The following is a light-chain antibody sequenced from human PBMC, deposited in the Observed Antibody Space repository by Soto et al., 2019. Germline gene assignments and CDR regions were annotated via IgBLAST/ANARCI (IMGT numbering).Light chain of an antibody. J-gene: IGLJ1*01. V-gene: IGLV2-14*01. CDR3: SSYTSSSTRV. CDR2: DVT. Sequence: QSVLTQPASVSGSPGQSITISCTGTSSDVGAYNYVSWYQQHPGKAPQLMIYDVTNRPSGVSYRFSGSKSGNTASLTISGLQAEDEADYYCSSYTSSSTRVLGTGTKVTVL. CDR1: SSDVGAYNY.